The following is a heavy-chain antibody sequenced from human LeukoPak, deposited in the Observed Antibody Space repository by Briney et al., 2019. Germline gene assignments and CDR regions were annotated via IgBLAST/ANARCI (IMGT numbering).Heavy chain of an antibody. V-gene: IGHV3-48*03. CDR1: GFTFSSYE. CDR2: ISSSGSTI. Sequence: RGSLRLSCAASGFTFSSYEMNWVRQAPGKGLEWVSYISSSGSTIYYADSVKGRFTISRDNAKSSLFLQINSLRAEDTAVYYCASDGYTSGWLGTFDYWGQGTLVTVFS. D-gene: IGHD6-19*01. J-gene: IGHJ4*02. CDR3: ASDGYTSGWLGTFDY.